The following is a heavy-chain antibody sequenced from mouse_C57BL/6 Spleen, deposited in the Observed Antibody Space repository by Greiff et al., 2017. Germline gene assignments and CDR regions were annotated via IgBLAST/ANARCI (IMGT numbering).Heavy chain of an antibody. CDR2: INPGSGGT. Sequence: VQLQQSGAELVRPGTSVKVSCKASGYAFTNYLIEWVKQRPGQGLEWIGVINPGSGGTNYNEKFKGKATLTADKSSSTAYMQLSSLTSEDSAVYFCASSTSYYFDYWGQGTTLTVSS. J-gene: IGHJ2*01. CDR3: ASSTSYYFDY. D-gene: IGHD5-1*01. V-gene: IGHV1-54*01. CDR1: GYAFTNYL.